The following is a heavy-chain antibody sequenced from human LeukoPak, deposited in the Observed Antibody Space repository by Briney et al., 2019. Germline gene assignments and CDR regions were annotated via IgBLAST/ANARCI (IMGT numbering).Heavy chain of an antibody. J-gene: IGHJ4*02. CDR2: INTNTGNP. CDR1: GYTFTSYA. Sequence: ASVKVSCKASGYTFTSYAMNWVRQAPGQGLEWMGWINTNTGNPTYAQGFTGRFVFSLDTSVSTAYLQISSLKAEDTAVYYCARVTRRGDCTNGVRYKPPGDYWGQGTLVTVSS. D-gene: IGHD2-8*01. V-gene: IGHV7-4-1*02. CDR3: ARVTRRGDCTNGVRYKPPGDY.